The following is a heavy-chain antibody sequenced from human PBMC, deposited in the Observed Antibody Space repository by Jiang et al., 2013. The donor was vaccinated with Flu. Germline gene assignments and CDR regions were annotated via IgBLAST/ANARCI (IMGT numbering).Heavy chain of an antibody. D-gene: IGHD4-17*01. J-gene: IGHJ4*02. CDR3: ARARNDYGDSRTGVDN. CDR2: ISHSGTS. Sequence: GPGLVKPSETLSLTCSVSGVYISNYYWNWIRQPPGKGLEWIGHISHSGTSNSNPSLESRLNISIDTSKNQFSLKLDSVTAADTAMYYCARARNDYGDSRTGVDNWGQGTLVTVSS. V-gene: IGHV4-59*01. CDR1: GVYISNYY.